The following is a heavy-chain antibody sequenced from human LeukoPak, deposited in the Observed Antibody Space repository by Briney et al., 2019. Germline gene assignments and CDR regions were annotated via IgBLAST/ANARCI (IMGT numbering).Heavy chain of an antibody. Sequence: ASVKVSCKASGYTFTDYYIHWVRQAPGQGLEWMAWINPNSGGTDYAQKFQGRVTMTTDTSTSTAYMELRSLRSDDAAVYYCARSLLRSNWFDPWGQGTLVTVSS. D-gene: IGHD4-17*01. CDR3: ARSLLRSNWFDP. J-gene: IGHJ5*02. CDR1: GYTFTDYY. V-gene: IGHV1-2*02. CDR2: INPNSGGT.